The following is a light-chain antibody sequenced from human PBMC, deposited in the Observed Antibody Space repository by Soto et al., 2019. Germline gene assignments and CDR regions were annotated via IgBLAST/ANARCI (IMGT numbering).Light chain of an antibody. V-gene: IGKV3D-20*02. CDR1: QSVSSDY. CDR3: QQRHMWPIT. Sequence: EIVLTQSPGTLSLTPGERATLSCRASQSVSSDYLSWYQQKPGQPPRLLIYGASSRATGIPPRFSGSGSGTDFTLTISSLEPEDSAVYYCQQRHMWPITFGQGTRLEIK. CDR2: GAS. J-gene: IGKJ5*01.